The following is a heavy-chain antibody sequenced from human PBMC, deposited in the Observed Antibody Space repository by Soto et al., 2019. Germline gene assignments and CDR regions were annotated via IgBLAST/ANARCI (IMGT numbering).Heavy chain of an antibody. CDR1: GYTFTSYS. Sequence: GESLKISCKGSGYTFTSYSIAWVRQLPGKGLEWMGIIYPYDSDTRYSPSFQGQVTISVDKSISTAYLQWSSLKASDTAVYYCTLDCGGVPCYTGYWGQGTQVTVSS. CDR2: IYPYDSDT. CDR3: TLDCGGVPCYTGY. V-gene: IGHV5-51*01. D-gene: IGHD2-21*01. J-gene: IGHJ4*02.